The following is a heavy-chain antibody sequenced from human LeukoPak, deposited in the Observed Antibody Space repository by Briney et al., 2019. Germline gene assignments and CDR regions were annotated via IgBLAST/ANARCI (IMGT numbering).Heavy chain of an antibody. J-gene: IGHJ4*02. CDR1: GFTFSDYY. V-gene: IGHV3-11*04. D-gene: IGHD6-6*01. CDR3: ARNEYSSSSEYADY. CDR2: ISSSGSTI. Sequence: GGSLRLSCAASGFTFSDYYMSWIRQAPGKGLEWVSYISSSGSTIYHADSVKGRFTISRDNAKNSLYLQMNSLRAEDTAVYYCARNEYSSSSEYADYWGQGTLDTVSS.